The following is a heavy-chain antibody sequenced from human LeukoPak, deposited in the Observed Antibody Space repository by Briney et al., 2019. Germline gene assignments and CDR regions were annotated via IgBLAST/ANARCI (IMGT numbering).Heavy chain of an antibody. J-gene: IGHJ4*02. CDR3: ARRYCGYEYFDY. CDR2: IYPGDSDT. CDR1: GYRFTNYW. V-gene: IGHV5-51*01. Sequence: GESLKISCKGSGYRFTNYWNGWVRQMPGKGLEWMGIIYPGDSDTRYSPSFQGQFTISADKSISTAYLQWNSLNASDTAVYYCARRYCGYEYFDYWGRGTLVTVSS. D-gene: IGHD5-12*01.